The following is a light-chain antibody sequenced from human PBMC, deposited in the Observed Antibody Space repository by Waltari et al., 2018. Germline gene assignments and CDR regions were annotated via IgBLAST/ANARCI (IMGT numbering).Light chain of an antibody. CDR2: KVD. Sequence: QSALTQPASVSGSPGQSITISGTGSSSDVGCYNLVPWYQQHPAKAPKLSFSKVDKRPSGVSDRFSVSQSGNTASLTVSGLQAEDEADYYCCSYAGSGNLGVIFGGGTKLTVL. CDR3: CSYAGSGNLGVI. CDR1: SSDVGCYNL. J-gene: IGLJ2*01. V-gene: IGLV2-23*02.